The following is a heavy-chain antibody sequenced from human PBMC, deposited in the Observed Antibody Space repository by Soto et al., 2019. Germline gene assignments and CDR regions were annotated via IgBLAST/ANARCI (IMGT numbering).Heavy chain of an antibody. CDR2: IKSKTDGGTT. V-gene: IGHV3-15*07. J-gene: IGHJ6*02. Sequence: GGSLRLSCAASGFTFSNAWMNWVRQAPGKGLEWVGRIKSKTDGGTTDYAAPVKGRFTISRDDSKNTLYLQMNSLKTEDTAVYYCTTDVDDYYYYGMDVWGQGTTVTVSS. CDR3: TTDVDDYYYYGMDV. CDR1: GFTFSNAW.